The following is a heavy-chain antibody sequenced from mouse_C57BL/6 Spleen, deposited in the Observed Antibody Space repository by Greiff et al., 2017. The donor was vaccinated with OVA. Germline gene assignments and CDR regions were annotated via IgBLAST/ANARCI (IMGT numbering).Heavy chain of an antibody. Sequence: VQLQQSGAELVRPGSSVKLSCKASGYTFTSYWMDWVKQRPGQGLEWIGNIYPSDSETHYNQKFKDKATLTVDKSSSTAYMQLSRLTSEDSAVYYCARSDYYGSSYWGQGTTLTVSS. CDR1: GYTFTSYW. D-gene: IGHD1-1*01. V-gene: IGHV1-61*01. CDR2: IYPSDSET. CDR3: ARSDYYGSSY. J-gene: IGHJ2*01.